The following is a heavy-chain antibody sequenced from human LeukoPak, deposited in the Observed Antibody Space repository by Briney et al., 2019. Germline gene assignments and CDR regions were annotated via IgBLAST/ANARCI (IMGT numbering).Heavy chain of an antibody. J-gene: IGHJ3*02. CDR1: GFTFSSYA. D-gene: IGHD3-10*01. Sequence: GGSLRLSCAASGFTFSSYAMRWVRQAPGKGLEWVANINQIGSERYYVDSVKGRFTMSRDNAKNSMYLQMNSLRAEDTAVYYCARDKEEMVRAPYAFGIWGQGTMVTVSS. V-gene: IGHV3-7*01. CDR3: ARDKEEMVRAPYAFGI. CDR2: INQIGSER.